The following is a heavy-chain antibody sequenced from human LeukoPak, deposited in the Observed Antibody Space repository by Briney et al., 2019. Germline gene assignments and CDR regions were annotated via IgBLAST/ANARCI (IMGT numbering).Heavy chain of an antibody. CDR3: ASGIAAAGMQADAFDI. J-gene: IGHJ3*02. CDR2: IYSGGST. CDR1: GFTVSSNY. Sequence: GGSLRLSCAASGFTVSSNYMSWVRQAPGKGLEWVSVIYSGGSTYYADSVKGRFTISRDNSKNTLYLQMNSLRAEDTAVYYCASGIAAAGMQADAFDIWGQGTMVTVSS. V-gene: IGHV3-53*01. D-gene: IGHD6-13*01.